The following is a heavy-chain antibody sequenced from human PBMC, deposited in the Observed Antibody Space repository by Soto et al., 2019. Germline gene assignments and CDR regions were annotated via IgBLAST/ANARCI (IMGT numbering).Heavy chain of an antibody. CDR1: GGSISSGGYS. J-gene: IGHJ5*02. CDR3: ARDNGYYGSGSHRGWFDP. D-gene: IGHD3-10*01. V-gene: IGHV4-30-2*01. CDR2: IYHSGST. Sequence: QLQLQESGSGLVKPSQTLSLTCAVSGGSISSGGYSWSWIRQPPGKGLEWIGYIYHSGSTYYNPSLKSRVTVAVDRSKNQFSLKLSSVTAADTAVYYCARDNGYYGSGSHRGWFDPWGQGTLVTVSS.